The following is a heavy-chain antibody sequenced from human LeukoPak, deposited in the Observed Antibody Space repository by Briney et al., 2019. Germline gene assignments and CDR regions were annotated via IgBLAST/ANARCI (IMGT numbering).Heavy chain of an antibody. J-gene: IGHJ4*02. CDR1: GFTLSSYE. V-gene: IGHV3-48*03. D-gene: IGHD6-19*01. Sequence: PGGSLRLSCAASGFTLSSYEMNWVRQAPGKGLGWVGYISSSGRTIYYADCVKGRFTISRDNAKNSLYLQMNSLRAEDTAVYYCARVQAGYFDYWGQGTLVTVSS. CDR2: ISSSGRTI. CDR3: ARVQAGYFDY.